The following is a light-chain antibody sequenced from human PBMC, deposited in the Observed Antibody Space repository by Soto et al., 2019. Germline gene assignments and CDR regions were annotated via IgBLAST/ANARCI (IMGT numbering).Light chain of an antibody. CDR1: QGISSY. J-gene: IGKJ4*01. Sequence: AIRMTQSPSSLSASTGDRVTITCRASQGISSYLAWYQQKPGKAPKLRIYAASTLQSGVPSRFSGSGSGTDFTLTISCLQSEDFATYYCQQYYSYPVLTFGGGTKVEIK. V-gene: IGKV1-8*01. CDR3: QQYYSYPVLT. CDR2: AAS.